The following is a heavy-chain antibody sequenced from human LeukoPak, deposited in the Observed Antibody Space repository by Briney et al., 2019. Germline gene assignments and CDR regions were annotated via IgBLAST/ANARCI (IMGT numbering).Heavy chain of an antibody. Sequence: SETLSLTCAVYGGSFSGYYWSWIRQPSGKGLEWIGEIIHSGSPNYNPSLKSRVTISVDKSKNQFSLKLRSVTAADTAVYYCARLSSSNWYNERGAFDVWGQGTMVTVSS. D-gene: IGHD6-13*01. J-gene: IGHJ3*01. V-gene: IGHV4-34*12. CDR3: ARLSSSNWYNERGAFDV. CDR2: IIHSGSP. CDR1: GGSFSGYY.